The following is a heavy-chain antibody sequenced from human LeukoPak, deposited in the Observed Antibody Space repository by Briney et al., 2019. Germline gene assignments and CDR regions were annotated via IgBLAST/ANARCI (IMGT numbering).Heavy chain of an antibody. D-gene: IGHD3-3*01. J-gene: IGHJ4*02. Sequence: GGSLRLSCAASGFTFSSYWMSWVRQAPGKGLEWVANIKQDGSEKYYVDSVKGRFTISRDNAKNSLYLQMNSMRAEDTVVYYCARDLQYYDFWSGAHHPYYFDYWGQGTLVTVSS. CDR3: ARDLQYYDFWSGAHHPYYFDY. CDR1: GFTFSSYW. CDR2: IKQDGSEK. V-gene: IGHV3-7*01.